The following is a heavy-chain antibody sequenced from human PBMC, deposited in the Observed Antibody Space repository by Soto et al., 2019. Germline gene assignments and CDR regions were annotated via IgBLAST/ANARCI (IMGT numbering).Heavy chain of an antibody. Sequence: QVQLVESGGGVVQAGRSLRLSCEASGFTFSSYGMHWVRQAPGKGLEWLAVIWYDGSKKHYGDSVKGRFTISRDNSKNTMYLEMNSLRAEDTAVYYCAKDEGSSGYQFHYWGQGTLVTVSS. D-gene: IGHD3-22*01. CDR1: GFTFSSYG. CDR2: IWYDGSKK. CDR3: AKDEGSSGYQFHY. J-gene: IGHJ4*02. V-gene: IGHV3-33*06.